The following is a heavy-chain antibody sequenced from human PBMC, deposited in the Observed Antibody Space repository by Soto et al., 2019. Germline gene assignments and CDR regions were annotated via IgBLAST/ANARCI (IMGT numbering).Heavy chain of an antibody. D-gene: IGHD3-22*01. J-gene: IGHJ4*02. Sequence: SGESLKISCKGSGYSFAGYWITWVRQKPGKGLEWMGRIDPSDSQTYYSPSFRGHVTISVTKSITTVFLQWSSLRASDTAMYYCARQIYDSDTGPNFQYYFDSWGQGTRVTVSS. CDR1: GYSFAGYW. CDR2: IDPSDSQT. CDR3: ARQIYDSDTGPNFQYYFDS. V-gene: IGHV5-10-1*01.